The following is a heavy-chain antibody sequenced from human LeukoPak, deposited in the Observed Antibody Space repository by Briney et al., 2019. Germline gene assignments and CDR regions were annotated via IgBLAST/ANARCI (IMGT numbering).Heavy chain of an antibody. V-gene: IGHV3-21*01. Sequence: GGSLRLSCAASGFTFSSYSMNWVRQAPGKGLEWVSSISSSSSYIYYADSVKGRFTISRDNAKDSLYLQMNSLRAEDTAVYYCAREVSGSPHVDAFDVWGQGTMVTVSS. CDR2: ISSSSSYI. J-gene: IGHJ3*01. D-gene: IGHD1-26*01. CDR1: GFTFSSYS. CDR3: AREVSGSPHVDAFDV.